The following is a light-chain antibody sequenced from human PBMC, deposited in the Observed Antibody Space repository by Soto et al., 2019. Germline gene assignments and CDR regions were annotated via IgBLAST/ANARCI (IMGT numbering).Light chain of an antibody. V-gene: IGKV1-39*01. CDR1: QSISSY. CDR3: QQSYSTPPYT. J-gene: IGKJ2*01. Sequence: DIQMTQSPSSLSASVGDRVTITCRASQSISSYLNWYQQKPGKAPKRLIYAASSLQSGVPSRFSGSGSGTDFTLTIGSLQPEDFATYYCQQSYSTPPYTFGQGTKLEIK. CDR2: AAS.